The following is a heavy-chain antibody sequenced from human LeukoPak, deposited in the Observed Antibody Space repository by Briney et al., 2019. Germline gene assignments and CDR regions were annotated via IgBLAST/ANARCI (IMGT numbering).Heavy chain of an antibody. CDR3: AKEITAAGTRGLDY. CDR2: ISSSSSYI. D-gene: IGHD6-13*01. CDR1: RFTFSSYS. J-gene: IGHJ4*02. Sequence: GGSLRLSCAASRFTFSSYSMNWVRQAPGKGPEWVSSISSSSSYIYYADSVKGRFTISRDNSRNTLYVQMNSLRAEDTAVYYCAKEITAAGTRGLDYWGQGTLVTVSS. V-gene: IGHV3-21*04.